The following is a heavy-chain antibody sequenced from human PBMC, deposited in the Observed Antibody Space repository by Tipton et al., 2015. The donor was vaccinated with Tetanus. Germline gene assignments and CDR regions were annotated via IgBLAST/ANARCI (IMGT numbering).Heavy chain of an antibody. Sequence: TLSLTCAVSGSSINTGHYWGWIRQSPGKGLEWIGSIYHNGSTYSNPLFQSRVTISLDSSKNQFSLRLNSVTAADTAVYYCAKSLVTSGSNRPLFDYWGQGTLVTVSS. V-gene: IGHV4-38-2*01. CDR1: GSSINTGHY. D-gene: IGHD1-14*01. J-gene: IGHJ4*02. CDR2: IYHNGST. CDR3: AKSLVTSGSNRPLFDY.